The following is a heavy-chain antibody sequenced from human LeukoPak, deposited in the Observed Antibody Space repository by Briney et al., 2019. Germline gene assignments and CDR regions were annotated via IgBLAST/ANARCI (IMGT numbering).Heavy chain of an antibody. CDR1: GFIFSSYS. J-gene: IGHJ4*02. V-gene: IGHV3-48*04. Sequence: HTGGSLRLSCAASGFIFSSYSMNWVRQAPGRGLEWISYIGLASGFTSYADSVKGRFTISSDTARNSLYLHMHSLRAEDTAVYYCARDHNWAFDYWGQGALVTISS. CDR2: IGLASGFT. D-gene: IGHD1-20*01. CDR3: ARDHNWAFDY.